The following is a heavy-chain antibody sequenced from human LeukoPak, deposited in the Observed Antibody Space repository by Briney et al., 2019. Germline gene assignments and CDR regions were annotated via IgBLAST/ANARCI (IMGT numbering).Heavy chain of an antibody. CDR2: ITPIFGTA. Sequence: GASVTVSCKASGGTFSSYAISWVRQAPGQGLEWMGGITPIFGTANYAQKFQGRVTITADESTSTAYMELSSLRSEDTAVYYCARTYYYDSSGYYLPKGWFDPWGQGTLVTASS. D-gene: IGHD3-22*01. CDR1: GGTFSSYA. V-gene: IGHV1-69*13. J-gene: IGHJ5*02. CDR3: ARTYYYDSSGYYLPKGWFDP.